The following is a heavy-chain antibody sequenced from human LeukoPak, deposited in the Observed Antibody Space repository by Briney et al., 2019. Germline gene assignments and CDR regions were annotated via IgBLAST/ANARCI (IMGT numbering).Heavy chain of an antibody. CDR2: INWRGGIT. V-gene: IGHV3-20*04. D-gene: IGHD3-3*01. CDR1: GFVFYDYG. CDR3: VRVGGASFGEVITYLDY. Sequence: GRSLSLSREVAGFVFYDYGMIWVRQTPAKGLQSVAGINWRGGITGYGDAEKGRFTISRDNDKNSVSLEMSRLRAEDTALYYCVRVGGASFGEVITYLDYWGQGTLVTVSS. J-gene: IGHJ4*02.